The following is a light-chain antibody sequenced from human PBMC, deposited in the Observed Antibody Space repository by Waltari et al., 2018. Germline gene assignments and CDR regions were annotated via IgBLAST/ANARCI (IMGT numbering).Light chain of an antibody. V-gene: IGLV2-23*02. Sequence: QSALTQPASVSGSPGPWIAIPCPGPTSDVGRYNLVPWYKQHPGKAPKLMIFEVTKRPSGVSNRFSGSTSGNTASLTISGLQAEDEADYYGCSYAGSATPYVFGTGTKVTVL. CDR2: EVT. CDR1: TSDVGRYNL. CDR3: CSYAGSATPYV. J-gene: IGLJ1*01.